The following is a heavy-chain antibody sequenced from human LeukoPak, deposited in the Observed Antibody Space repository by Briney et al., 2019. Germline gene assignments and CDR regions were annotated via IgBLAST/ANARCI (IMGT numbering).Heavy chain of an antibody. CDR1: GYTFTSYD. CDR3: ARRKGTASDYCSGGSCYSWWYFDL. J-gene: IGHJ2*01. D-gene: IGHD2-15*01. CDR2: MNPNSGNT. V-gene: IGHV1-8*01. Sequence: GASVKVSCKASGYTFTSYDINWVRQATGQGLEWMGWMNPNSGNTGYAQKFQGRVTMTRNTSISTAYMELSSLRSGDTAVYYCARRKGTASDYCSGGSCYSWWYFDLWGRGTLVTVSS.